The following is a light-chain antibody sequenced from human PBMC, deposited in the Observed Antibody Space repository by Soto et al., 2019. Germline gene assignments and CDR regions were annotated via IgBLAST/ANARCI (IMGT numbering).Light chain of an antibody. CDR3: QYYASSLSGSV. J-gene: IGLJ3*02. CDR1: RSNIGAGYD. V-gene: IGLV1-40*01. Sequence: QSVLTQPPSVSGAPGQRVTISCTGSRSNIGAGYDVHWYQQLPVTAPKLLIYGNSNRPSGVPDRFSGSKSGTSASLAITGLQDEDEADYYCQYYASSLSGSVFGGATKVTVL. CDR2: GNS.